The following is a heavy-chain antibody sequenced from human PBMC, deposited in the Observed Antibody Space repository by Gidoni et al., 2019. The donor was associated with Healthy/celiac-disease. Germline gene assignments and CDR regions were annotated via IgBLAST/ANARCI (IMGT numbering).Heavy chain of an antibody. J-gene: IGHJ5*02. Sequence: QVQLQQWGAGLLKPSETLSLTCAVYGGSVSCYYWSWIRRPPGKGLEWIGEINHSGSTNYNPSLKSRVTISVDTSKNQFSLKLSSVTAADTAVYYCARGPGPSIAARSAFDPWGQGTLVTVSS. V-gene: IGHV4-34*01. CDR2: INHSGST. CDR1: GGSVSCYY. D-gene: IGHD6-6*01. CDR3: ARGPGPSIAARSAFDP.